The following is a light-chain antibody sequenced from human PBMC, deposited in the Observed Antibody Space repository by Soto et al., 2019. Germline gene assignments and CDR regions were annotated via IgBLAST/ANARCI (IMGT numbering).Light chain of an antibody. CDR2: WAS. V-gene: IGKV4-1*01. CDR1: QSVLYSSNNKNY. Sequence: DIVMTQSPDSLAVSLGERATINCKSSQSVLYSSNNKNYLAWYQQKPGQPPKLLIYWASTRESGVPDGFSGRGAGTDFTLTISSLQAEDVAVYYCQQYYSPWTFGQGTKVELK. CDR3: QQYYSPWT. J-gene: IGKJ1*01.